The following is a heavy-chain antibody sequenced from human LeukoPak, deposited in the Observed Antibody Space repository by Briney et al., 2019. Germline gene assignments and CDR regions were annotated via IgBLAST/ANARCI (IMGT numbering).Heavy chain of an antibody. CDR3: ASRIAAAGTFDD. V-gene: IGHV1-2*02. J-gene: IGHJ4*02. CDR1: GYTFTGYY. Sequence: SVNVPCKASGYTFTGYYMHWVRQAPGQGVEWSSRINPNRGSTNYAQKVQGRVPMTRDTTTSTAYMELSKRRSDDSAVYSCASRIAAAGTFDDWGKGTLVTVSS. CDR2: INPNRGST. D-gene: IGHD6-13*01.